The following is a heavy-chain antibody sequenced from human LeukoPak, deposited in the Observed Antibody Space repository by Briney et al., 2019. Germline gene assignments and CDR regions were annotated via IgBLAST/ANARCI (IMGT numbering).Heavy chain of an antibody. Sequence: GGSLRLSCAASGFTFSSYWMSWVRQAPGKGLEWVVNIKQDGSEKYYVDSVKGRFTVSRDNAKNSLYLQMNSLRAEDTAVYYCARAQSGFWSGYCFDYWGQGTLVTVSS. D-gene: IGHD3-3*01. J-gene: IGHJ4*02. CDR1: GFTFSSYW. CDR2: IKQDGSEK. V-gene: IGHV3-7*01. CDR3: ARAQSGFWSGYCFDY.